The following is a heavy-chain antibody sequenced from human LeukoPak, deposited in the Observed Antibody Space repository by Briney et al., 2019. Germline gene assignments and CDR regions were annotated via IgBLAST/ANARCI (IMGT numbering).Heavy chain of an antibody. CDR3: ARVDYVDEGWGY. D-gene: IGHD3-16*01. CDR1: GFTFDNYW. CDR2: IRQDGGAK. J-gene: IGHJ4*02. V-gene: IGHV3-7*01. Sequence: PGGSLRLSCAASGFTFDNYWMSWVRQAPGKGLEWVANIRQDGGAKNYMASVKGRFTISRDNAKNSLYLQLNSLRAEDTALYYCARVDYVDEGWGYWGRGTLVTVSS.